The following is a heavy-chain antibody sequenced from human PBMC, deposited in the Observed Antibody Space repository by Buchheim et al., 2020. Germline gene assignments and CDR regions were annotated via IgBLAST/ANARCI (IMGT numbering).Heavy chain of an antibody. V-gene: IGHV3-30*18. J-gene: IGHJ4*02. D-gene: IGHD2-2*01. CDR2: ISYDGSNK. CDR1: GFTFSSYG. CDR3: AKSYCSSTSCHMNY. Sequence: QVQLVESGGGVVQPGRSLRLSCAASGFTFSSYGMHWVRQAPGKGLEWVAVISYDGSNKYYADSVKGRFTLSRDNSKNTLYLQMNSLRAEDTAVYYCAKSYCSSTSCHMNYWGQGTL.